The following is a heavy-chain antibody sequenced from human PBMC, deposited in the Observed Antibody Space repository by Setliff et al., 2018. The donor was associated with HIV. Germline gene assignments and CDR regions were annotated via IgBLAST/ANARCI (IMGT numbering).Heavy chain of an antibody. CDR3: LRARAEWVELHSVPSYFDY. Sequence: SETLSLTCNVSGGSINRPTHHWGWVRQPPGKGLEWLGNIYYGGSTSYNPSLKGRVTISSDTSKNRFSLRLTSMTAADTAIYYCLRARAEWVELHSVPSYFDYWGQGTLVTVSS. CDR2: IYYGGST. CDR1: GGSINRPTHH. V-gene: IGHV4-39*01. D-gene: IGHD3-3*01. J-gene: IGHJ4*02.